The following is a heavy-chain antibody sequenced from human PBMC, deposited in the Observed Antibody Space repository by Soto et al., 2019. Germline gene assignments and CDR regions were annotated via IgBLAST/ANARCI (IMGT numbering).Heavy chain of an antibody. CDR3: ARAPYYYDILTGYPIRLNYMDV. J-gene: IGHJ6*03. V-gene: IGHV1-8*02. D-gene: IGHD3-9*01. CDR2: MNPNSGNT. Sequence: GASVKVSCKASGYTFTGYYMHWVRQAPGQGLEWMGWMNPNSGNTGYAQKFQGRVTMTRNTSISTAYMELSSLRSEDTAVYYCARAPYYYDILTGYPIRLNYMDVWGKGTTVTVSS. CDR1: GYTFTGYY.